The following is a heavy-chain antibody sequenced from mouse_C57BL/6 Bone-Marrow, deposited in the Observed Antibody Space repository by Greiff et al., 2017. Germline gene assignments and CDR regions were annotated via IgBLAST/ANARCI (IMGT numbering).Heavy chain of an antibody. J-gene: IGHJ1*03. V-gene: IGHV1-5*01. Sequence: EVQLQQSGTVLARPGASVKMSCKTSGYTFTSYWMHWVQQRPGQGLEWIGAIYPGNSDTSYNQKFKGKAKLTAVTSASTAYMERSSLTNEDSAVYYCTGTVVATDWYFDVWGTGTTVTVSS. D-gene: IGHD1-1*01. CDR3: TGTVVATDWYFDV. CDR1: GYTFTSYW. CDR2: IYPGNSDT.